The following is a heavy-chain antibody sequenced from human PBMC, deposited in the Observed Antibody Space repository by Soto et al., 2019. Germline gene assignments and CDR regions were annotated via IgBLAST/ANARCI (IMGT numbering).Heavy chain of an antibody. J-gene: IGHJ6*02. CDR3: ARDAGYSSSWYSGRPGYYGMDV. D-gene: IGHD6-13*01. CDR1: GGSISSYY. CDR2: IYTSGST. Sequence: PSETLSLTCTVSGGSISSYYWSWIRQPAGKGLEWIGRIYTSGSTNYNPSLKSRVTMSVDTSKNQFSLKLSSVTAADTAVYYCARDAGYSSSWYSGRPGYYGMDVWGQGTTVTVSS. V-gene: IGHV4-4*07.